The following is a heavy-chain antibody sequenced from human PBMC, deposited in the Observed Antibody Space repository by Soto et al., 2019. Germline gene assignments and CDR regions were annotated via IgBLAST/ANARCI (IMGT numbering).Heavy chain of an antibody. CDR1: GYTFTSYG. CDR3: ARDGDGYNHPQFDY. CDR2: ISAYNGNT. Sequence: ASVKVSCKASGYTFTSYGISWVRQAPGQGLEWMGWISAYNGNTNYAQKLQGRVTMTTDTSTSTAYMELRSLRSDDTEVYYCARDGDGYNHPQFDYWGPGTLVTVSS. V-gene: IGHV1-18*04. D-gene: IGHD5-18*01. J-gene: IGHJ4*02.